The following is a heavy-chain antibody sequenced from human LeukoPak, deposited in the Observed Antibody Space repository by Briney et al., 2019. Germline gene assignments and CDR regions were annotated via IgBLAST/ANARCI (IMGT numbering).Heavy chain of an antibody. D-gene: IGHD4-17*01. Sequence: SETLSLTCTVSGGSISSGGYYWSWIRQHPGKGLEWIGYIYYSGSTNYNPSLKSRVTISVDTSKNQFSLKLSSVTAADTAVYYCASSYYGDYVAASSAEYFQHWGQGTLVTVSS. CDR2: IYYSGST. CDR3: ASSYYGDYVAASSAEYFQH. J-gene: IGHJ1*01. CDR1: GGSISSGGYY. V-gene: IGHV4-31*03.